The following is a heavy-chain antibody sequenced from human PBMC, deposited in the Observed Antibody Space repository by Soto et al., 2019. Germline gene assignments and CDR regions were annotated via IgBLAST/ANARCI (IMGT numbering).Heavy chain of an antibody. CDR2: IYYSGST. D-gene: IGHD6-13*01. CDR1: GGSISSYY. V-gene: IGHV4-59*01. J-gene: IGHJ4*02. Sequence: SETLSLTCTVSGGSISSYYWSWIRQPPGKGLEWIGYIYYSGSTNYNPSLKSRVTISVDTSKNQFSLKLSSVTAADTAVYYCARNDAHSSSWYVRSRLDPYFDYWGQGTLVTVSS. CDR3: ARNDAHSSSWYVRSRLDPYFDY.